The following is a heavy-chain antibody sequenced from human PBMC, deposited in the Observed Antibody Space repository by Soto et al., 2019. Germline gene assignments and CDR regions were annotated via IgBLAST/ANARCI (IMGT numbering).Heavy chain of an antibody. CDR2: ISYDGSNK. Sequence: QTGGSLRLSCAASGFTFSSYGMHWVRQAPGKGLEWVAVISYDGSNKYYADSVKGRFTISRDNSKNTLYLQMNSLRAEDTAVYYCAKDSPIFNESRGQGTLVTVSS. D-gene: IGHD3-9*01. J-gene: IGHJ4*02. CDR1: GFTFSSYG. V-gene: IGHV3-30*18. CDR3: AKDSPIFNES.